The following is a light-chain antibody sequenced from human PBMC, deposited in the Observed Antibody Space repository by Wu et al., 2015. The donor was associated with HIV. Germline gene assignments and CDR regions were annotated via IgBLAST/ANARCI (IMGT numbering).Light chain of an antibody. V-gene: IGKV3-20*01. CDR2: GAT. CDR1: QVVYNNH. Sequence: EVVLTQSPGTLSLSPGDRATVSCRASQVVYNNHLAWYQQKLGQAPRLLIFGATTRATGIPDRFSGSGSGTNFTLTITRLEPEDFAVYYCQQYSTSLFHFGPWDQTGYQ. J-gene: IGKJ3*01. CDR3: QQYSTSLFH.